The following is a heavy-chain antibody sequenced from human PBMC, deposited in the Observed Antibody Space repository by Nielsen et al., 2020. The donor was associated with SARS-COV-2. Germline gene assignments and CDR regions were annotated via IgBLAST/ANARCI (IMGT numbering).Heavy chain of an antibody. J-gene: IGHJ6*02. CDR2: MYSSGST. CDR3: ARMFGELYPYHYGMDV. D-gene: IGHD3-10*02. Sequence: RQAPGKGLEWIGHMYSSGSTNYNPSLKSRVTMSVDTSKNQFSLKLSSVTVADTAVYYCARMFGELYPYHYGMDVWGQGTTVTVSS. V-gene: IGHV4-59*01.